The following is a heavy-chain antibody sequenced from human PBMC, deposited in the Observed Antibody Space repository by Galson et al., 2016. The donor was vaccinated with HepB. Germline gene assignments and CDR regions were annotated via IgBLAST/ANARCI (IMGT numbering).Heavy chain of an antibody. V-gene: IGHV3-23*01. CDR3: AKDKIPRSAWNLFDH. CDR1: GFTFSNYA. J-gene: IGHJ4*02. Sequence: SLRLSCAASGFTFSNYAMSWVRQAPGKGLEWVSVISGRGSSTSYADSVKGRCTISRDNSKNTLYLQLNSLRADDTAVYYCAKDKIPRSAWNLFDHWGQGTLVTVSS. D-gene: IGHD6-19*01. CDR2: ISGRGSST.